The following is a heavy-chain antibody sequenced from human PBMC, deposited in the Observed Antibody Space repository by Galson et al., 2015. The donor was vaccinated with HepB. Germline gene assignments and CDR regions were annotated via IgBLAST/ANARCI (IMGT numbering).Heavy chain of an antibody. CDR1: GFTFSSYG. Sequence: SLRLSCAASGFTFSSYGIHWVRQAPGKGLEWVPVIWYHGRDQYYADSVTGRFTVSRDKSKKTVYLQMNSLRAEDTGLYFCARDGDTSGHYGIFDYWGQGALVTVSS. V-gene: IGHV3-33*01. CDR3: ARDGDTSGHYGIFDY. D-gene: IGHD3-22*01. CDR2: IWYHGRDQ. J-gene: IGHJ4*02.